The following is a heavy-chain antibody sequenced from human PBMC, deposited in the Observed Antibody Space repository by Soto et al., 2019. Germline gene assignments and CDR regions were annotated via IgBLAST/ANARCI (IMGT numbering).Heavy chain of an antibody. J-gene: IGHJ6*03. CDR1: GYTFTSYD. Sequence: ASVKVSCKASGYTFTSYDINWVRQATGQGLEWMGWMNPNSGNTGYAQKFQGRVTMTRNTSISTAYMELSSLRSEDTAVYYCARGPGELRFLEWSYYYYYMDVWGKGTTVTVSS. V-gene: IGHV1-8*01. CDR2: MNPNSGNT. CDR3: ARGPGELRFLEWSYYYYYMDV. D-gene: IGHD3-3*01.